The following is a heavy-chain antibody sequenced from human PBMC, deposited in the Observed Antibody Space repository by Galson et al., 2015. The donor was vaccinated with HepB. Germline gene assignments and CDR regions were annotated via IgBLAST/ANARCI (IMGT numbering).Heavy chain of an antibody. D-gene: IGHD3-10*01. J-gene: IGHJ4*02. V-gene: IGHV3-21*01. CDR3: ARPPVGVPDSGTPLYSFDS. Sequence: SLRLSCAGSGFTFKTYSMNWVRQAPGKGLEWVSSISRKSNYIYYADSVKGRFTISRDNAKNSLFLQMNSLRAEDTAVYFCARPPVGVPDSGTPLYSFDSWGQGTLVIVSS. CDR1: GFTFKTYS. CDR2: ISRKSNYI.